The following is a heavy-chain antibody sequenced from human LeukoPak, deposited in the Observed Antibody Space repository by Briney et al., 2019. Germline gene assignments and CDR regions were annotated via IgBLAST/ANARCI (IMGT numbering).Heavy chain of an antibody. J-gene: IGHJ3*02. CDR2: IRSKANSYAT. CDR1: GFTFSGSA. D-gene: IGHD3-22*01. Sequence: GGSLGLSCAASGFTFSGSAMHWVRQASGKGLEWVGRIRSKANSYATAYAASVKGRFTISRDDSKNTAYLQMNSLKTEDTAVYYCTSGLWLSAHDAFDIWGQGTMVTVSS. CDR3: TSGLWLSAHDAFDI. V-gene: IGHV3-73*01.